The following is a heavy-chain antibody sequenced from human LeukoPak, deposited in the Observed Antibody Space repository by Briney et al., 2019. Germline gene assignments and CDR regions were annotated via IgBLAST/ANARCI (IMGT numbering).Heavy chain of an antibody. Sequence: PGGSLRLSCAASEFTFSSNSMNWVRQAPGKGLEWVSYISSSSGTIYYADSVKGRFTISRDNAKNSLYLQMNSLRAEDTAVYYCPLELGEGFDYWGQGTLVTVSS. D-gene: IGHD1-7*01. CDR1: EFTFSSNS. J-gene: IGHJ4*02. CDR3: PLELGEGFDY. CDR2: ISSSSGTI. V-gene: IGHV3-48*01.